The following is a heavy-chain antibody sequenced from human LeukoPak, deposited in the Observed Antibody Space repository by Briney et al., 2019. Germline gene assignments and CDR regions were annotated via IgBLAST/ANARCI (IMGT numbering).Heavy chain of an antibody. V-gene: IGHV3-23*01. Sequence: GGSLRLSCEASGFTFGSFAMSWVRQAPGKGLEWVSGISGSGYYTYYADSVKGRFTISRDNSKNTLYIEMISLRAEDTAVYYCAKDGSWGDYYFYFYMDVWGKGTTVTVSS. CDR3: AKDGSWGDYYFYFYMDV. CDR1: GFTFGSFA. D-gene: IGHD3-16*01. J-gene: IGHJ6*03. CDR2: ISGSGYYT.